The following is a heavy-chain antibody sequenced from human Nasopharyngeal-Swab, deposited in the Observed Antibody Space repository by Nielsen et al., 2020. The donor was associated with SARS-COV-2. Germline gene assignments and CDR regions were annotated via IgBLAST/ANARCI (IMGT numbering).Heavy chain of an antibody. CDR3: ARVGNSGYCSGGSCYSLNY. CDR2: TTPNSGGT. Sequence: ASVQVSCKASGCTFTGYYMNWGRHAPGQGLEWMGRTTPNSGGTNYAQKFQGRVNITRDTSISTAYMELSRLRSDDTAVYYCARVGNSGYCSGGSCYSLNYWGQGTLVTVSS. D-gene: IGHD2-15*01. J-gene: IGHJ4*02. CDR1: GCTFTGYY. V-gene: IGHV1-2*06.